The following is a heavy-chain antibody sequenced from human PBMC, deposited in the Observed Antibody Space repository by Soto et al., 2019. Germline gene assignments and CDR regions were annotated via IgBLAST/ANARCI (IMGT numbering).Heavy chain of an antibody. CDR3: AILIGATIPGRRDAFEI. CDR2: ISSSGSTI. J-gene: IGHJ3*02. V-gene: IGHV3-11*01. D-gene: IGHD5-12*01. Sequence: GGSLRLSCAASGFTFSDYYMSWIRQAPGKGLEWVSYISSSGSTIYYADSVKGRFTISRDNAKNSLYLQMNSLRAEDTAVYYFAILIGATIPGRRDAFEIGGKGKMVTVPS. CDR1: GFTFSDYY.